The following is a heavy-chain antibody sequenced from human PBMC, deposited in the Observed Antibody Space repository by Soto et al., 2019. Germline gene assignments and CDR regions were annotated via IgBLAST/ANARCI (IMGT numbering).Heavy chain of an antibody. V-gene: IGHV1-58*02. CDR1: GFTFTSSA. CDR3: AASPRWFGELSFPLAI. J-gene: IGHJ3*02. Sequence: GASVKVSCKASGFTFTSSAMQWVRQARGQRLEWIGWIVVGSGNTNYAQKFQERVTITRDMSTSTAYMELSSLRSEDTAVYYCAASPRWFGELSFPLAIWGQGTMVTVSS. CDR2: IVVGSGNT. D-gene: IGHD3-10*01.